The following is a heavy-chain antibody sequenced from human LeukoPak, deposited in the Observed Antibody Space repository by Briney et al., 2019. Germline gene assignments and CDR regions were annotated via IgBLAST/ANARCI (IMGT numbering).Heavy chain of an antibody. D-gene: IGHD6-19*01. Sequence: GASVKVSCKASGGTFSSYAISWVRQAPGQGLEWMGGIIPIFGTANYAQKFQGRVTITADESTSTAYMELSSLRSEDTAVYYCASEGKYSSGWFAENTYYFDYWGQGTLVTVSS. CDR2: IIPIFGTA. J-gene: IGHJ4*02. CDR3: ASEGKYSSGWFAENTYYFDY. CDR1: GGTFSSYA. V-gene: IGHV1-69*13.